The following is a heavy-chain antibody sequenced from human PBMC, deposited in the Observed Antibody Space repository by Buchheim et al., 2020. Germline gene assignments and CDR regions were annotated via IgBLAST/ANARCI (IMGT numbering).Heavy chain of an antibody. V-gene: IGHV3-23*01. CDR2: ISGSGGIT. CDR1: GFTFSSYG. D-gene: IGHD2-21*02. J-gene: IGHJ6*02. CDR3: AKEVSREVTNWRYYYYGLDV. Sequence: EVQLLESGGDLVQPGGSLRLSCAASGFTFSSYGMSWVRQAPGKGLEWVSSISGSGGITDYADSVKGRFTISRDNSKNTLYLQMNSLRAEDTAVYFCAKEVSREVTNWRYYYYGLDVWGQGTT.